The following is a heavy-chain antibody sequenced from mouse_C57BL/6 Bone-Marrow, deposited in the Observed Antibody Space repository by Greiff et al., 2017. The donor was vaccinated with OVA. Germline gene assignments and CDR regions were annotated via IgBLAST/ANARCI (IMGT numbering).Heavy chain of an antibody. CDR3: TRRTETGARVAY. CDR1: GYSFTDYN. V-gene: IGHV1-39*01. J-gene: IGHJ3*01. Sequence: VQLQQSGPELVKPGASVKISCKASGYSFTDYNMNWVKQSNGKSLEWIGVINPNYGTTSYNQKFKGKATLTVDQSSSTTYMKLNSLTSEDAAVYNYTRRTETGARVAYWGQGTLVTVSA. CDR2: INPNYGTT.